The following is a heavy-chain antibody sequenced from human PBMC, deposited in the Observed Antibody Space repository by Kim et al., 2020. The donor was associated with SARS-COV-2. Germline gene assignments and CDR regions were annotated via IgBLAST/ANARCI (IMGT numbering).Heavy chain of an antibody. V-gene: IGHV1-46*01. Sequence: YAQNFQGRVTMTRDTSTSTVYMDLSSLRYEDTAMYYCAREFRDPKREVDYWGQGTLVTVSS. J-gene: IGHJ4*02. CDR3: AREFRDPKREVDY.